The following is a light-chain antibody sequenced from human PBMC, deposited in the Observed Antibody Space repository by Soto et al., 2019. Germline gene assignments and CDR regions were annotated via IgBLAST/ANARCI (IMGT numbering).Light chain of an antibody. CDR1: SGHSSYA. Sequence: QLVLTQSPSASASLGASVKLTCTLSSGHSSYAIAWHQQQPEKGPRYLMKLNSDGSHSKGAGIPDRFSGSSSGAERYLTISSLQSEDEADYYCQTWAAGIQVFGGGTKLTVL. CDR2: LNSDGSH. CDR3: QTWAAGIQV. J-gene: IGLJ2*01. V-gene: IGLV4-69*01.